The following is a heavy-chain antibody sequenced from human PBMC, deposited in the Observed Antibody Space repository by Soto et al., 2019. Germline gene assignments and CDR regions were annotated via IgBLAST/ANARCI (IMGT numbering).Heavy chain of an antibody. CDR3: ARGFSDYVGYNGMDV. D-gene: IGHD4-17*01. CDR2: ITGYNGNT. J-gene: IGHJ6*02. Sequence: QVQLVQSGAEVKKPGASVKVSCKASGYTFSSNGISWVRQAPGQGLEWMGWITGYNGNTKYAQNLQGRVTVTADMPTSTAYMELRSLRSDDTAVYYCARGFSDYVGYNGMDVWGQGTTVTVSS. CDR1: GYTFSSNG. V-gene: IGHV1-18*01.